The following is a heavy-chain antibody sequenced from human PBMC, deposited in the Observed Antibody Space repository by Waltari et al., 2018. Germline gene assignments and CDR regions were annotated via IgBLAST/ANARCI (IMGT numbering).Heavy chain of an antibody. CDR1: GFTFSSYA. J-gene: IGHJ6*02. Sequence: VQLVESGGGLVQPGRSLRLSCAASGFTFSSYAMHWVRQAPGKGLEWVAVISYDGGNKDYSDSVKGRFTISRDNSKNTLYLQMNSLRAEDTAVYYCAVTYYYGSGALGYYGMDVWGQGTTVTVSS. CDR2: ISYDGGNK. D-gene: IGHD3-10*01. CDR3: AVTYYYGSGALGYYGMDV. V-gene: IGHV3-30*01.